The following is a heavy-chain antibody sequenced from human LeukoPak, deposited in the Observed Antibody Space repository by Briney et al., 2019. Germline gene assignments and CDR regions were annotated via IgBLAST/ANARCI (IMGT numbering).Heavy chain of an antibody. CDR3: ARRVVEVVITTYYMDV. CDR1: GGSFSSYY. Sequence: SETLSLTCAVYGGSFSSYYWSWIRQPPGKGLEWIGEIYHSGDTNYNPSLKSRVTISVDTSKNQFSLKLSSVTAADTAVYYCARRVVEVVITTYYMDVWGKGTTVTISS. V-gene: IGHV4-34*01. J-gene: IGHJ6*03. CDR2: IYHSGDT. D-gene: IGHD3-22*01.